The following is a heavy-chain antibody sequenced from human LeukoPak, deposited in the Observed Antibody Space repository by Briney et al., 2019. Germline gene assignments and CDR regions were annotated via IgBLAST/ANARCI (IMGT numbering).Heavy chain of an antibody. CDR1: GFTFSSYA. CDR2: ITGNGGGT. Sequence: GGSLRLSCAVSGFTFSSYAMTWVREAPGKGREWVASITGNGGGTYYADSVKGRFTVSRDNSRKTFFVQMNSLRGEDTAVEYCANGEQWRGIDYWGQGTLVTVSS. D-gene: IGHD6-19*01. V-gene: IGHV3-23*01. J-gene: IGHJ4*02. CDR3: ANGEQWRGIDY.